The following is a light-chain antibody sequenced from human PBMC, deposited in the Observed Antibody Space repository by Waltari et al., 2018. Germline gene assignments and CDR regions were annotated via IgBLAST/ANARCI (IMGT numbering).Light chain of an antibody. CDR1: PDISNY. V-gene: IGKV1-33*01. CDR2: DAS. CDR3: QQYDNLPFT. Sequence: DIQMTQSPSSLSASVGDRVTITCRASPDISNYLNWYQQKPGKAPKLLIYDASNLETGVPSRFSGSGSGTDFTFTISSLQPEDIATYYCQQYDNLPFTFGPGTKVDIK. J-gene: IGKJ3*01.